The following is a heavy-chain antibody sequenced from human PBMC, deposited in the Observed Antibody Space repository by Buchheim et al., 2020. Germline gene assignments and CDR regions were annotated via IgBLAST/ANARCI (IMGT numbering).Heavy chain of an antibody. CDR1: GGSISSSSYY. CDR3: ARRTELRYFDLYGMDV. V-gene: IGHV4-39*01. Sequence: QLQLQESGPGLVKPSETLSLTCTVSGGSISSSSYYWGWIRQPPGKGLEWIGSIYYSGSTYYNPSLKSRVTISVDTSKNQFSLKLSSVTAADTAVYYCARRTELRYFDLYGMDVWGQGTT. J-gene: IGHJ6*02. D-gene: IGHD3-9*01. CDR2: IYYSGST.